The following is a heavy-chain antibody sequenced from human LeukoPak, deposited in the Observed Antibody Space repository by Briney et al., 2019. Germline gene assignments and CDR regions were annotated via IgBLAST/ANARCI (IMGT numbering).Heavy chain of an antibody. V-gene: IGHV3-30*04. CDR3: AKDRAGVVAIDY. CDR2: ISHDGSNK. Sequence: GGSLRLSCAASGFTFSSYAMHWVRQAPGKGLEWVVVISHDGSNKYYADSVKGRFTISRDNSKNTLYLQMNSLRAEDTAVYYCAKDRAGVVAIDYWGQGTLVTVSS. CDR1: GFTFSSYA. D-gene: IGHD3-22*01. J-gene: IGHJ4*02.